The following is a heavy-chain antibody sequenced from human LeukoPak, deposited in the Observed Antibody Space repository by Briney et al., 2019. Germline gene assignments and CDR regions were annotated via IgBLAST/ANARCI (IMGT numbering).Heavy chain of an antibody. CDR3: ARDARGTYYDFWSGYRLTFNWFDP. CDR2: ISSSGSTI. Sequence: PGGSLRLSCAASGFTFSDYYMSWIRQAPGKGLEWVSYISSSGSTIYYADSVKGRFTISRDNAKNSLYLQMNSLRAEDTAVYYCARDARGTYYDFWSGYRLTFNWFDPWGQGTLVTVSS. J-gene: IGHJ5*02. D-gene: IGHD3-3*01. V-gene: IGHV3-11*01. CDR1: GFTFSDYY.